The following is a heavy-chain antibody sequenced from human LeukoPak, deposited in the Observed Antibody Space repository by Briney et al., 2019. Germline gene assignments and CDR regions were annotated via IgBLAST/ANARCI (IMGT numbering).Heavy chain of an antibody. CDR2: INHSGST. J-gene: IGHJ4*02. CDR3: ARPVGAPGY. D-gene: IGHD1-26*01. Sequence: PSETLSLTCAVYGGSFSGYYWSWIRQPPGKGLEWIGEINHSGSTNYNPSLKSRVTISVDTSKNQFSLKLSSVTAADTAVYYCARPVGAPGYWGQGTLVTVSS. CDR1: GGSFSGYY. V-gene: IGHV4-34*01.